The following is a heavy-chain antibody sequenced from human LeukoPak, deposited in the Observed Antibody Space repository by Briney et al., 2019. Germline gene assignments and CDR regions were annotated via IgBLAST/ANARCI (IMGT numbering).Heavy chain of an antibody. CDR1: GYTFTNYG. D-gene: IGHD4-17*01. Sequence: ASVKVSCKTSGYTFTNYGISWVRQAPGQGLEWMGWISTYNGNTYSAQKLQGRVTMTTDTSTSTACMELRSLRSDDTAVYYCARDIGYTVTTYYFDYWGQGTLVTVSS. CDR3: ARDIGYTVTTYYFDY. V-gene: IGHV1-18*01. CDR2: ISTYNGNT. J-gene: IGHJ4*02.